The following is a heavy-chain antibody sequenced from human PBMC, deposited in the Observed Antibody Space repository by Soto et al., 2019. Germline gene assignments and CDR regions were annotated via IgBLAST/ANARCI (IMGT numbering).Heavy chain of an antibody. CDR3: ARIGAARAFDI. CDR2: IWYDGSNK. Sequence: QVQLVESGGGVVQPGRSLRLSCAASGFTFSSYGMHWVRQAPGKGLEWVAVIWYDGSNKYYADSVKGRFTISRDNSKNTLYLQMNSLRAEDTAVYYRARIGAARAFDIWGQGTMVTVSS. CDR1: GFTFSSYG. J-gene: IGHJ3*02. V-gene: IGHV3-33*01. D-gene: IGHD6-13*01.